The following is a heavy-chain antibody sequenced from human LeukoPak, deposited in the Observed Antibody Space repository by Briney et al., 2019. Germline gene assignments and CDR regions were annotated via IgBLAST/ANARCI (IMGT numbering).Heavy chain of an antibody. V-gene: IGHV4-4*07. Sequence: SETLSLTCTVSGASMNKDYCAWIRQPAGKGLEWIGRIHPSGITHQNPSLRGRVTMSIDASKNQFSLNLSSVTAADTAVYYCVRDEYRDVWGKGTTVTVSS. J-gene: IGHJ6*04. D-gene: IGHD2/OR15-2a*01. CDR1: GASMNKDY. CDR2: IHPSGIT. CDR3: VRDEYRDV.